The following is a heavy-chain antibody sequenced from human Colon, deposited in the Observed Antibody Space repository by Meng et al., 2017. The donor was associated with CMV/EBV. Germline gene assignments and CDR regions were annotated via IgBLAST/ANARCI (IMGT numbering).Heavy chain of an antibody. CDR2: INSRGDET. J-gene: IGHJ6*02. CDR1: GFIFSTYG. D-gene: IGHD6-6*01. V-gene: IGHV3-21*06. CDR3: ARDLLGPYSTSFYYYYYGMDV. Sequence: GESLKISCAASGFIFSTYGMNWVRQAPGKGLEWVSFINSRGDETHYADSVKGRITIFRDNDKNSLYLQMESLGAEDTAVYYCARDLLGPYSTSFYYYYYGMDVWGQGTTVTVSS.